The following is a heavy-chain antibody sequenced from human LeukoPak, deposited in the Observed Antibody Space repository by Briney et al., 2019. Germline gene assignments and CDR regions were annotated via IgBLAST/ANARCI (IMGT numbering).Heavy chain of an antibody. V-gene: IGHV4-34*01. CDR1: GGSFSGSY. J-gene: IGHJ5*02. CDR3: ASGGNNYFGFDP. D-gene: IGHD3-9*01. Sequence: SETLSLTCAAYGGSFSGSYWSWVRQPPGKGLEWIGEINHSRSTKYNPSLKSRVTISVDRSKNQFSLKLSSVTAADTAVYYCASGGNNYFGFDPWGQGTLVTVSS. CDR2: INHSRST.